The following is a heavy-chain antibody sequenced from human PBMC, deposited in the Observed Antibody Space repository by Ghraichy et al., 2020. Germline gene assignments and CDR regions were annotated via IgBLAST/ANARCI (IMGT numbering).Heavy chain of an antibody. CDR1: GFTFSSYS. D-gene: IGHD3-16*02. J-gene: IGHJ4*02. Sequence: LTCAASGFTFSSYSMNWVRQAPGKGLEWVSYISSSSSTIYYADSVKGRFTISRDNAKNSLYLQMNSLRAEDTAVYYCARRGSYRLFDYWGQGTLVTVSS. V-gene: IGHV3-48*01. CDR2: ISSSSSTI. CDR3: ARRGSYRLFDY.